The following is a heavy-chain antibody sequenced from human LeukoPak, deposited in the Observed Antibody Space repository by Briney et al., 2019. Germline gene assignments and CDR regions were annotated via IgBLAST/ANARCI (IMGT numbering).Heavy chain of an antibody. CDR3: AKAPTRYVGGEY. V-gene: IGHV3-23*01. CDR2: ISGSGGST. CDR1: WFTLSSYA. J-gene: IGHJ4*02. D-gene: IGHD1-1*01. Sequence: GGSLSLSRAASWFTLSSYAMIWVRQAPGKGLEWVSAISGSGGSTYYAASVKGRFTISRDNSKNTLYLQMNSLRPEDTAVYYCAKAPTRYVGGEYWGQGTLVTV.